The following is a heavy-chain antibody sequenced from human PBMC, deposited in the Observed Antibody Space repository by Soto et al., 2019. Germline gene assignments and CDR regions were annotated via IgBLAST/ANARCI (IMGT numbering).Heavy chain of an antibody. V-gene: IGHV2-5*02. CDR1: GFSLTSDGVG. D-gene: IGHD3-10*01. Sequence: QITLKESGPTLVKPTQTLTLTCTFSGFSLTSDGVGVGWIRQPPGKALEWVALIYGDDDKRYSPSLKLRPTITKDTAKNQVVLRMTNMDPIDTGTYYCAHGDYGSKGYYYSMDVWVQGATVTESS. CDR3: AHGDYGSKGYYYSMDV. J-gene: IGHJ6*02. CDR2: IYGDDDK.